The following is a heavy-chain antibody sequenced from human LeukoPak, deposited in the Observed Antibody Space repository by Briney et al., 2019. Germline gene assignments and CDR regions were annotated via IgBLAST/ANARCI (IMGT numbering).Heavy chain of an antibody. D-gene: IGHD3-22*01. Sequence: GRSLRLSCAASGFTFDDYAMPWVRHAPGKGLEWVSGISWNSGSIGYADSVKGRFTISRDNAKNSLYLQMNSLRAEDTALYYCAKDMEYDSSSPLDYWGQGTLVTVSS. CDR1: GFTFDDYA. CDR3: AKDMEYDSSSPLDY. CDR2: ISWNSGSI. J-gene: IGHJ4*02. V-gene: IGHV3-9*01.